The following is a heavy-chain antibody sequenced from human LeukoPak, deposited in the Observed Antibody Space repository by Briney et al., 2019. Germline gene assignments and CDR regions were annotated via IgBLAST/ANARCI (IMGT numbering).Heavy chain of an antibody. CDR2: IYYSGST. J-gene: IGHJ2*01. V-gene: IGHV4-59*01. CDR3: ARGGYSYGYTDWYFDL. CDR1: GGSISSYY. D-gene: IGHD5-18*01. Sequence: SETLSLTCTVSGGSISSYYWSWIRQPPGKGLEWIGYIYYSGSTNYNPSPKSRVTISVDTSKNQFSLKLSSVTAADTAVYYCARGGYSYGYTDWYFDLWGRGTLVTVSS.